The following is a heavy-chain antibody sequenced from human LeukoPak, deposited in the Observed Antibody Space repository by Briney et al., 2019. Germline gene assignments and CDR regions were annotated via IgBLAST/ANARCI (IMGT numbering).Heavy chain of an antibody. CDR1: GFTFSLYG. J-gene: IGHJ6*02. CDR3: AKDGPHYYGSGSYYNDYYGMDV. Sequence: GGSLRLSCAASGFTFSLYGLHWVRQAPGKGLEWVAVISYDGSNKYYADSVKGRFTISRDNSKNMLYLQMNSLRAEDTAVYYCAKDGPHYYGSGSYYNDYYGMDVWGQGTTVTVSS. CDR2: ISYDGSNK. D-gene: IGHD3-10*01. V-gene: IGHV3-30*18.